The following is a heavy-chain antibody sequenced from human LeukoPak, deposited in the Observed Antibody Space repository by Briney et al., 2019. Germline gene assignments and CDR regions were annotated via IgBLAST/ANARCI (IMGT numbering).Heavy chain of an antibody. V-gene: IGHV1-18*01. CDR3: ARVQWLVSFFDY. D-gene: IGHD6-19*01. J-gene: IGHJ4*02. CDR2: ISAYNGNT. Sequence: ASVKVSCKASGYTFTRYGISWVRQAPGQGLEWMGWISAYNGNTNYAQKLQGRVTLTTDTSTSTAYMELRSLRSDDTAVYYCARVQWLVSFFDYWGQGTLVTVSS. CDR1: GYTFTRYG.